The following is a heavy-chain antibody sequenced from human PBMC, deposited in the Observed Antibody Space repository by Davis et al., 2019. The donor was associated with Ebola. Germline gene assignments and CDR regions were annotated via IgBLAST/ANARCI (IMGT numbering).Heavy chain of an antibody. CDR1: GYTFTSYG. Sequence: ASVKVSCKASGYTFTSYGISWVRQAPGQGLEWMGWISAYNGNTNYAQKLQGRVTMTTDTSTSTAYMELRGLRSDDTGVYYCTTDRGYSYGYDYWGQGTLVTVSS. CDR3: TTDRGYSYGYDY. V-gene: IGHV1-18*01. D-gene: IGHD5-18*01. J-gene: IGHJ4*02. CDR2: ISAYNGNT.